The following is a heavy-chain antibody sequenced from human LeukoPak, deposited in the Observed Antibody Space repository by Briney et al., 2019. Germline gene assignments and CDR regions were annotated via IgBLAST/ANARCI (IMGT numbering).Heavy chain of an antibody. Sequence: PGGSLRLSCAASGFTLSNYWMSWVRQAPGKGLEWVSAISGSGGSTYYADSVKGRFTISRDNSKNTLYLQMNSLRAEDTAVYYCASGYSSSWFSADFDYWGQGTLVTVSS. V-gene: IGHV3-23*01. CDR2: ISGSGGST. J-gene: IGHJ4*02. CDR3: ASGYSSSWFSADFDY. CDR1: GFTLSNYW. D-gene: IGHD6-13*01.